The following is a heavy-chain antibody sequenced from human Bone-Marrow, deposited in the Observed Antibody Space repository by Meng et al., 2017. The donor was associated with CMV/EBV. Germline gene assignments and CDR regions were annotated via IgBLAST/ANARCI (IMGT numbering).Heavy chain of an antibody. CDR1: GFTFSSYS. Sequence: GGSLRLSCAASGFTFSSYSMNWVRQAPGKGLEWVSSISSSSSYIYYADSVKGRFTISRDNAKNSLYLQMNSLRSEDTAVYYCARVVVAAAGTSTPGYYYYGMDVWGQGTTVTVSS. CDR2: ISSSSSYI. V-gene: IGHV3-21*04. CDR3: ARVVVAAAGTSTPGYYYYGMDV. J-gene: IGHJ6*02. D-gene: IGHD6-13*01.